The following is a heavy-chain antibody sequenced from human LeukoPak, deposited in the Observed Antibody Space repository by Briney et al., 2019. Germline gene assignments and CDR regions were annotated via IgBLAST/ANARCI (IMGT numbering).Heavy chain of an antibody. CDR2: IRSKANSYAT. Sequence: PGGSLRLSCAASGFTFSGSAMHWVRQASGKGLEWVGRIRSKANSYATAYAASVKGRFTISRDDSKNTAYLQMNSLKTEDTAVYYCTRLGGVGATVIDYWGQGTLVTVSS. D-gene: IGHD1-26*01. V-gene: IGHV3-73*01. J-gene: IGHJ4*02. CDR1: GFTFSGSA. CDR3: TRLGGVGATVIDY.